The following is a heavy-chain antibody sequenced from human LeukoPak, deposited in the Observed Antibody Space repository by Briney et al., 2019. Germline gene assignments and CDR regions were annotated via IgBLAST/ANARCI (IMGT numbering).Heavy chain of an antibody. Sequence: SETLSLTCTVSGGSISSSSYYWGWIRQPPGKGLEWIGSIYYSGSTYYNPSLKSRVTISVDTSKNQFSLKLSSVTAADTAVYYCAIIQQLVGVSVWGKGTTVTAPS. CDR2: IYYSGST. V-gene: IGHV4-39*01. CDR1: GGSISSSSYY. J-gene: IGHJ6*04. D-gene: IGHD6-6*01. CDR3: AIIQQLVGVSV.